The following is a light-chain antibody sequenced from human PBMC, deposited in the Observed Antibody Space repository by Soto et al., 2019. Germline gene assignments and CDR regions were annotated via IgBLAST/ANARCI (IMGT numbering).Light chain of an antibody. CDR3: QQSYSTPRT. Sequence: DIQMTQSPSSLSASVGDRVTITCRASQSISSYLNWYQQKPGKAPKLLIYAASSLQSGVPSRFSGSGSGTDFTLTISSLRPEDFATYYCQQSYSTPRTFCQGTQVDIK. CDR1: QSISSY. J-gene: IGKJ1*01. V-gene: IGKV1-39*01. CDR2: AAS.